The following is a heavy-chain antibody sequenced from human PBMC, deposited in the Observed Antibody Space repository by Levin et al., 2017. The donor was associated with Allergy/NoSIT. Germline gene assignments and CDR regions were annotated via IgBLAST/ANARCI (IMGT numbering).Heavy chain of an antibody. CDR1: GGSFSGYY. Sequence: SETLSLTCAVYGGSFSGYYWSWIRQPPGKGLEWIGEINHSGSTNYNPSLKSRVTISVDTSKNQFSLKLSSVTAADTAVYYCARGCIVVVPAAMVRSYDYYMDGWGKGTTVTVSS. J-gene: IGHJ6*03. CDR2: INHSGST. CDR3: ARGCIVVVPAAMVRSYDYYMDG. V-gene: IGHV4-34*01. D-gene: IGHD2-2*01.